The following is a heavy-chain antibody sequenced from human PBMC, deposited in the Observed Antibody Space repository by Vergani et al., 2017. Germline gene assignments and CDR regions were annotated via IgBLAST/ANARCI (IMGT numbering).Heavy chain of an antibody. CDR2: ISPKTGDT. D-gene: IGHD1-26*01. CDR3: AHSWNFGRRDWFDS. CDR1: ESTFSDYN. Sequence: QVQLMQSGPVLKKPGGSMKVSCQASESTFSDYNIHWVRQAPGQALQWMGWISPKTGDTDYLQRFQDRVTMTRDASTKTVYLKMTRLTSDDTAIYYCAHSWNFGRRDWFDSWGPGTLVTVSS. J-gene: IGHJ5*01. V-gene: IGHV1-2*02.